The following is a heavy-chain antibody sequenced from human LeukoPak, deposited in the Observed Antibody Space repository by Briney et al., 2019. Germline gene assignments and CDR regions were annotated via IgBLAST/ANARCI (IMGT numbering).Heavy chain of an antibody. CDR3: ARGGFRLIDY. J-gene: IGHJ4*02. CDR2: ISSSGSNT. CDR1: GFTFSDYY. Sequence: GGSLRLSCAASGFTFSDYYMSWVRQAPGKGLEWISSISSSGSNTNYADSVKGRFTISRDNAKNSLYLQMNSLRAEDTAVYFCARGGFRLIDYWGQGTLVTVSS. V-gene: IGHV3-11*05.